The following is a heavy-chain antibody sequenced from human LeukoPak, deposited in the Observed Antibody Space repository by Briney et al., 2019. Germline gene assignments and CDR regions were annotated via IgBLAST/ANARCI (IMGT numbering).Heavy chain of an antibody. V-gene: IGHV1-8*01. Sequence: ASVKVSCKASGYTFTSYDINWVRQATGQGLEWMGWMNPNSGNTGYAQKFQGRVTMTRNTSISTAYRELSSLRSEDTAVYYCARFYSGYGNYYYYMDVWGKGTTVTVSS. CDR3: ARFYSGYGNYYYYMDV. D-gene: IGHD5-12*01. CDR2: MNPNSGNT. CDR1: GYTFTSYD. J-gene: IGHJ6*03.